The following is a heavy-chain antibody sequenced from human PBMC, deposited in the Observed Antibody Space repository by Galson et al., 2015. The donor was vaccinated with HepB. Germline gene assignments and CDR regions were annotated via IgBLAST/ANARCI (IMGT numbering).Heavy chain of an antibody. CDR2: MSYDGNNK. CDR3: ARTGSAMLSPFEF. CDR1: GFTFSSFP. J-gene: IGHJ4*02. Sequence: SLRLSCAAPGFTFSSFPIHWVRQAPGKGLEWVALMSYDGNNKYYADSVKGRFTISRDNSKNTLYLQMNSLRPEDTAVYYCARTGSAMLSPFEFWGQGTLVTVSS. D-gene: IGHD2-2*01. V-gene: IGHV3-30*04.